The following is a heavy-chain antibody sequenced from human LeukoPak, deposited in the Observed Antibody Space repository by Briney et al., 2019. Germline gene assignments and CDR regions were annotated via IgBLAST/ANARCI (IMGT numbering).Heavy chain of an antibody. CDR3: TREACSGGSCPLDY. Sequence: NPSETLSLTCTVSGGSISSYYWSWIRQPPGKGLEWIGYIYYSGSTSKNPSLKSRVTISVDTSKNQFSLKLSSVTAADTAVYYCTREACSGGSCPLDYWGQGTLVTVSS. CDR1: GGSISSYY. V-gene: IGHV4-59*01. CDR2: IYYSGST. J-gene: IGHJ4*02. D-gene: IGHD2-15*01.